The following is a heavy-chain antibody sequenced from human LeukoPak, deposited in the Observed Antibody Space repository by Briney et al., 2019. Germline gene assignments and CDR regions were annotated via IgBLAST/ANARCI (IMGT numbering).Heavy chain of an antibody. CDR2: IYYSGNT. CDR1: GGSILTYS. D-gene: IGHD3-22*01. J-gene: IGHJ4*02. Sequence: PSETLSLTCIVSGGSILTYSWNWIRQSPGKGLEWIGSIYYSGNTFYNPSLKSRVTISVDTSKNQFSLKLSSVTAADTAVYYCARDNYYDSSGQPPNFDYWGQGTLVTVSS. CDR3: ARDNYYDSSGQPPNFDY. V-gene: IGHV4-59*12.